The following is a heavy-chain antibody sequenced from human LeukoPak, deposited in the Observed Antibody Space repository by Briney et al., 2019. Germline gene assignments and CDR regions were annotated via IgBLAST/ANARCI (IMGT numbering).Heavy chain of an antibody. CDR3: VRDSNTGSFQYYFDS. J-gene: IGHJ4*02. Sequence: SETQSLIYTVSVRSDRSGSYYWSWSPQPPGKGLEWIGYINYGGSANYNPSLKSRVTMSVDSPKTQFSLRLTSLAAADTAVYYCVRDSNTGSFQYYFDSWGQGTLVTVSS. CDR2: INYGGSA. CDR1: VRSDRSGSYY. V-gene: IGHV4-61*01. D-gene: IGHD1-26*01.